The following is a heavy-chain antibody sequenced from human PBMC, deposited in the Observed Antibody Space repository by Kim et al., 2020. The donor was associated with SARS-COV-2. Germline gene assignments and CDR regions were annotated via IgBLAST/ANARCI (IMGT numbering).Heavy chain of an antibody. D-gene: IGHD1-7*01. J-gene: IGHJ4*02. CDR3: ARDRWGTPRFDY. Sequence: GGSLRLSCAASGFTFNNYAMNWVRQAPGKGLEWVSYIGASSDGPSYADSVKGRFTVSRDNSRNTLFLQMSSLRAEDTAVYYCARDRWGTPRFDYWGQGTLVTVSS. V-gene: IGHV3-23*01. CDR2: IGASSDGP. CDR1: GFTFNNYA.